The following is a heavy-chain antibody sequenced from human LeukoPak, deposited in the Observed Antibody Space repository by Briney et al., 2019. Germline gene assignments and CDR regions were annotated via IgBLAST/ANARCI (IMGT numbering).Heavy chain of an antibody. CDR3: ARVGRVSIYPSYMDV. CDR2: ISDDGRDT. V-gene: IGHV3-30*04. Sequence: GTSLRLSCEASGFTFSTFPMHWVRQTPDKRLEWVAVISDDGRDTYYADSVKRRFTISRDNSKNTLYLQMNSLSPEDTAVVYCARVGRVSIYPSYMDVWGEGNTVIVSS. J-gene: IGHJ6*03. CDR1: GFTFSTFP. D-gene: IGHD6-6*01.